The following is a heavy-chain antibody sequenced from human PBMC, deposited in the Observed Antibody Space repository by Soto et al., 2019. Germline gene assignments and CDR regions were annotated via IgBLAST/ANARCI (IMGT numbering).Heavy chain of an antibody. CDR2: IYSGGST. Sequence: GGSLRLSCASSGFTVSSNYMSWVRQAPGKGLEWVSVIYSGGSTYYADSVKGRFTISRDNSKNTLYLQMNSLRAEDTAVYYCARNYYDSGGGFDYWGQGTLVSVSS. J-gene: IGHJ4*02. CDR1: GFTVSSNY. D-gene: IGHD3-22*01. CDR3: ARNYYDSGGGFDY. V-gene: IGHV3-53*01.